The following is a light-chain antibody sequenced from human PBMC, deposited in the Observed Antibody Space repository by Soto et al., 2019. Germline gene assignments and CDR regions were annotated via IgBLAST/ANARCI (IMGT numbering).Light chain of an antibody. J-gene: IGKJ1*01. CDR1: QSVSSN. V-gene: IGKV3-15*01. CDR3: QKYNNWPRT. Sequence: EIVMTQSPATLSVSPGDRATLSCRASQSVSSNLAWYQQKTGQAPRLLIYGASTRATGIPDRFSGSGSGTEFTLTISRLQSEDFAVYYCQKYNNWPRTCGQGTKVDIK. CDR2: GAS.